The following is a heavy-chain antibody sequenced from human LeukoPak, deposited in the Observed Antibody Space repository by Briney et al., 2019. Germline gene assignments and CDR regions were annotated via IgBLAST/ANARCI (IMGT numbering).Heavy chain of an antibody. CDR1: GGSISNYY. CDR3: ASYYYDSTRLY. D-gene: IGHD3-22*01. Sequence: SETLSLTCTVSGGSISNYYWSWIRQPPGKGLEWIGSIYYSGSTYYNPSLKSRVTISVDTSKNQFSLKLSSVTAADTAVYYCASYYYDSTRLYWGQGTLVTVSS. J-gene: IGHJ4*02. CDR2: IYYSGST. V-gene: IGHV4-39*07.